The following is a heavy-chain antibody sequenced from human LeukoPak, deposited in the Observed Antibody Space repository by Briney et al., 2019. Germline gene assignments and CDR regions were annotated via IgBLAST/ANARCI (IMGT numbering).Heavy chain of an antibody. CDR1: GLTFNSYS. Sequence: GGSLRLSCAASGLTFNSYSMNWVRQAPGKGLEWVSHISSSSDTIFYADSVKGRFTISRDNSKNTLYPQMNSLRAEDTAVYYCARDGSSSFSFTVGVYWGQGTLVTVSS. CDR2: ISSSSDTI. CDR3: ARDGSSSFSFTVGVY. J-gene: IGHJ4*02. V-gene: IGHV3-48*01. D-gene: IGHD6-13*01.